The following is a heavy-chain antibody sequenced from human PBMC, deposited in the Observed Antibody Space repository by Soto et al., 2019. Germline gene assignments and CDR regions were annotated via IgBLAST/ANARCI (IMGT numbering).Heavy chain of an antibody. V-gene: IGHV3-23*01. CDR3: ATDSSGLSPGAY. CDR1: GFTFSSYA. D-gene: IGHD2-8*02. Sequence: GSLRLSCAASGFTFSSYAMSWVRQAPGKGLEWVSAISGSGGSTYYADSVKGRFTISRDNSKNTPYLQMNSLRAEDTAVYYCATDSSGLSPGAYWGQGTLVTVSS. J-gene: IGHJ4*02. CDR2: ISGSGGST.